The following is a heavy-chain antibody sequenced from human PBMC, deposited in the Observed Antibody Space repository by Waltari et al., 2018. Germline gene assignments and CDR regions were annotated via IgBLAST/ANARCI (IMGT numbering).Heavy chain of an antibody. CDR2: IHSGGST. CDR3: ARDNRYGSGSYITY. V-gene: IGHV3-53*02. D-gene: IGHD3-10*01. J-gene: IGHJ4*02. CDR1: GFTVSSNY. Sequence: EVQLVETGGGLIQPGGSLRLSCAASGFTVSSNYMSWVRQAPGKGLEWVSVIHSGGSTYYADSVKGRFTISRDNSKNTLYLQMNSLRAEDTAVYYCARDNRYGSGSYITYWGQGTLVTVSS.